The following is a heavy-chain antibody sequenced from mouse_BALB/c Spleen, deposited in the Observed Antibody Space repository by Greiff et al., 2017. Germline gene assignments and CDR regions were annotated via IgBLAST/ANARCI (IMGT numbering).Heavy chain of an antibody. D-gene: IGHD1-1*01. CDR1: GFTFSSYT. Sequence: EVKLVESGGGLVKPGGSLTLSCAASGFTFSSYTMSWVRQTPEKRLEWVATISSGGGNTYYPDSVKGRFTISRDNAKNNLYLQMSSLRSEDTALYYCARYRGYGSSYAMDYWGQGTSVTVSS. V-gene: IGHV5-9*03. CDR3: ARYRGYGSSYAMDY. CDR2: ISSGGGNT. J-gene: IGHJ4*01.